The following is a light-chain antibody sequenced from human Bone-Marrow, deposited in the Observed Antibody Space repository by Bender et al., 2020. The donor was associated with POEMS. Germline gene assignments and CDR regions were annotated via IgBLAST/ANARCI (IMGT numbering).Light chain of an antibody. V-gene: IGLV3-19*01. CDR3: NSRNNTAKHLYV. J-gene: IGLJ1*01. Sequence: SSELTQDPAVSVALGQTVRITCQGDSLRSYYANWYLQKPGQAPLLVFYGKDNRPSGIPDRFSGSSSGNTASLTITGAQAEDEADYYCNSRNNTAKHLYVFGAGTKVTVL. CDR1: SLRSYY. CDR2: GKD.